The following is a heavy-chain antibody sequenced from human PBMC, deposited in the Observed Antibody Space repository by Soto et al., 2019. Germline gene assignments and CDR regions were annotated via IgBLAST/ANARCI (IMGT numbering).Heavy chain of an antibody. V-gene: IGHV1-3*01. CDR1: GYTFTSYA. Sequence: ASVKVSCKASGYTFTSYAMHWVRQAPGQRLEWMGWINAGNGDTKYSQKFQGRVTITRDTSASTAYMELSSLRSEDTAVYYCARDIRLGYSYGYQHWGQGTLVTVSS. CDR2: INAGNGDT. D-gene: IGHD5-18*01. CDR3: ARDIRLGYSYGYQH. J-gene: IGHJ1*01.